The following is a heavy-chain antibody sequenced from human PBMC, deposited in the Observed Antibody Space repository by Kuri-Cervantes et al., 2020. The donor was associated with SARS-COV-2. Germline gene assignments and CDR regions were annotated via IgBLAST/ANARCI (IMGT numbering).Heavy chain of an antibody. D-gene: IGHD4/OR15-4a*01. CDR2: IRYDGSNK. V-gene: IGHV3-30*02. Sequence: GGSLRLSCAASGFTFSSYGMHWVRQAPGKGLEWVAFIRYDGSNKYYADSVKGRFTISRDNSKNTLYLQMNSLRAEDTAVYYCARDLPSDYTYYYYMDVWGKGTTVTSP. J-gene: IGHJ6*03. CDR1: GFTFSSYG. CDR3: ARDLPSDYTYYYYMDV.